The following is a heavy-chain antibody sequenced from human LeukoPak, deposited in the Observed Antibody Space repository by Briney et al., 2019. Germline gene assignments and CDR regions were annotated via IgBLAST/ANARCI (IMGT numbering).Heavy chain of an antibody. V-gene: IGHV3-30*03. CDR2: ISYDGSNK. CDR1: GFTFSSYG. Sequence: GGSLRLSCAASGFTFSSYGMHWVRQAPGKGLEWVAVISYDGSNKYYADSVKGRFTISRDNSKNSLYLQMNSLRAEETAVYYCARVSPNTVTTLQYFDYWGQGTLVTVSS. D-gene: IGHD4-17*01. J-gene: IGHJ4*02. CDR3: ARVSPNTVTTLQYFDY.